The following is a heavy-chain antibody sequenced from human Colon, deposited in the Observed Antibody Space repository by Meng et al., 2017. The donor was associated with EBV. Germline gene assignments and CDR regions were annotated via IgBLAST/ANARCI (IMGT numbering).Heavy chain of an antibody. CDR3: KTYSSGGGLGS. Sequence: QVQLQESGPGLVKPSQTLSLTCTVSGGSISSGGYYWSWIRQHPGKGLEWIGYIYHGGSTDYNPSLRSRVTISVDTSKNQFSLKLSSVTAADTAVYYCKTYSSGGGLGSWGQGTLVTVSS. V-gene: IGHV4-30-4*08. J-gene: IGHJ5*02. CDR2: IYHGGST. CDR1: GGSISSGGYY. D-gene: IGHD2-15*01.